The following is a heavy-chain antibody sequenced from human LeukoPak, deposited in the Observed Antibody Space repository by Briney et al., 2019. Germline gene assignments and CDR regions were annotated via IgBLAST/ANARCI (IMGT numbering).Heavy chain of an antibody. Sequence: GGSLRLSCAASGFTFRDYILDWVRQAPGKGLEWVGRIRRGTNSYTTEYAASVKGRFTISRDDSKNSLYLHMNSLKTEDTAVYHCSRDGGDGGNSAFDIWGQGTMVTVSS. CDR2: IRRGTNSYTT. J-gene: IGHJ3*02. CDR1: GFTFRDYI. V-gene: IGHV3-72*01. CDR3: SRDGGDGGNSAFDI. D-gene: IGHD4-23*01.